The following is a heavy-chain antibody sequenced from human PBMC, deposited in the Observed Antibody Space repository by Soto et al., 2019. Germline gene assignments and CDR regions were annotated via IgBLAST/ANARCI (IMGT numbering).Heavy chain of an antibody. CDR2: INHSGST. D-gene: IGHD4-17*01. Sequence: SETLSLTCAVYGGSFSGYYWSWIRQPPGKGLEWIGEINHSGSTNYNPSLKSRVTISVDTSKNQFSLKLSSVTAADTAVYYCARGMGMTTVTTVDYWGQGTLVTVSS. J-gene: IGHJ4*02. CDR3: ARGMGMTTVTTVDY. V-gene: IGHV4-34*01. CDR1: GGSFSGYY.